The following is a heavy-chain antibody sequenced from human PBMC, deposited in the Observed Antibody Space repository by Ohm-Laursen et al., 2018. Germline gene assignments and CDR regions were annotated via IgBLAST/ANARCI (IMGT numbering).Heavy chain of an antibody. CDR3: ARSRTYYDFWSGYGTAFDI. J-gene: IGHJ3*02. CDR2: ISSSSSYI. V-gene: IGHV3-21*01. D-gene: IGHD3-3*01. Sequence: SLRLSCTASGFTFSTYNMNWVRQAPGKGLEWVSSISSSSSYIYYADSVKGRFTISRDNAKNSLYLQMNSLRAEDTAVYYCARSRTYYDFWSGYGTAFDIWGQGTMVTVSS. CDR1: GFTFSTYN.